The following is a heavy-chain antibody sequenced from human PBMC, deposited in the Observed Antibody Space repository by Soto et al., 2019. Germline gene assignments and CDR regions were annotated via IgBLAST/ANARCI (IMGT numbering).Heavy chain of an antibody. J-gene: IGHJ6*02. CDR2: IIPIFGTA. CDR3: ARESRGSGLRYGMDV. CDR1: GGTFISYA. Sequence: SVKVSCKASGGTFISYAISWVRQAPGQGREWMGGIIPIFGTANYAQKFQGRVSITADESKSKAYMELSSLRSEDTAVYYCARESRGSGLRYGMDVWGQGTTVTVSS. V-gene: IGHV1-69*13. D-gene: IGHD3-22*01.